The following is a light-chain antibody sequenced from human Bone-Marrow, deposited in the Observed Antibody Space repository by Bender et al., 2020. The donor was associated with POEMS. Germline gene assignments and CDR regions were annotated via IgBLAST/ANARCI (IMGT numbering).Light chain of an antibody. CDR3: YSVTDNNLGV. Sequence: SYELTHPSSVSVSPGQTARITCSGDVLTRKYTRWFQQKPGQAPVMVIYKDNKRPSGIPARFSGSSSGTTVTLTISGAQVEDEGDYYCYSVTDNNLGVFGGGTKLTVL. CDR1: VLTRKY. CDR2: KDN. J-gene: IGLJ3*02. V-gene: IGLV3-27*01.